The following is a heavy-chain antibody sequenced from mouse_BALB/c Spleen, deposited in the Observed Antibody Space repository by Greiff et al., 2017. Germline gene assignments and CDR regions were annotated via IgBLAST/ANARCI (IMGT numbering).Heavy chain of an antibody. D-gene: IGHD2-1*01. V-gene: IGHV2-2*02. CDR3: ARKRNYEEWFAY. J-gene: IGHJ3*01. Sequence: VQLVESGPGLVQPSQSLSITCTVSGFSLTSYGVHWVRQSPGKGLEWLGVIWSGGSTDYNAAFISRLSISKDNSKSQVFFKMNSLQANDTAIYYCARKRNYEEWFAYWGQGTLVTVSA. CDR1: GFSLTSYG. CDR2: IWSGGST.